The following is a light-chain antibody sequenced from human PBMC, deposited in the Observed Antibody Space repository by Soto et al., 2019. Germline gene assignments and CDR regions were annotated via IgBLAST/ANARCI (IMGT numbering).Light chain of an antibody. J-gene: IGLJ3*02. CDR1: SSDVGNYNY. CDR2: EVS. Sequence: QSDLTQPPSASGSPGQSVTISCTGTSSDVGNYNYVSWYQQHPGKAPKLMIYEVSKRPAGVPDRFSGSKSGNTASLAVSGLQAEDEADYYCSSYEGTVVFGGGTKLTVL. V-gene: IGLV2-8*01. CDR3: SSYEGTVV.